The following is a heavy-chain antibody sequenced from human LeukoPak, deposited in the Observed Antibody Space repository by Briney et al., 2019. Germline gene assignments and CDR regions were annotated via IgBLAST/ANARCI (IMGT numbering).Heavy chain of an antibody. D-gene: IGHD5-12*01. CDR3: ARGDYDLDY. V-gene: IGHV4-59*01. J-gene: IGHJ4*02. CDR1: GGSISSYY. Sequence: SETLSLTCTVSGGSISSYYWSWIRQPPGKGLEWIGYIYYSGSTNYNPSLKSRVTISVDTSKNQFSLKLSSVTAAVTAVYYCARGDYDLDYWGQGTLVTVSS. CDR2: IYYSGST.